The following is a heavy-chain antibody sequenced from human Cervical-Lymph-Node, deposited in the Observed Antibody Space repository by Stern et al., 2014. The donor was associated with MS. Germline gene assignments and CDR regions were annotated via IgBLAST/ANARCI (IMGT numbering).Heavy chain of an antibody. J-gene: IGHJ3*02. CDR2: IVGGCGKT. V-gene: IGHV1-58*01. CDR3: AAEPMYYSDSVGAFDI. CDR1: GFTFTSSA. D-gene: IGHD3-22*01. Sequence: QLEESGPEVKKPGTSVKGSCKASGFTFTSSAVQWVRQARGKRLEWVGWIVGGCGKTNYAQKVQERVTITRDMSTSTAYMELSSLRSEDTAVYYCAAEPMYYSDSVGAFDIWGQGTMVTVSS.